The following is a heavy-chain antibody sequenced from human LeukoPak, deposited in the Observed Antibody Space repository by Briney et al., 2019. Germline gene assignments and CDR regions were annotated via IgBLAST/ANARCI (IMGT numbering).Heavy chain of an antibody. V-gene: IGHV3-74*01. Sequence: GGSLRLSCAASGFTFSNYWMHWVHQAPGKGLVWVSRINSDGSSTNYADSVKGRFTISRDNAKNTLYLQMNSLRAEDTAIYYCVRDLQRHYLGVALAGRRRWFDPWGQGTLVTVSS. CDR1: GFTFSNYW. D-gene: IGHD6-13*01. CDR2: INSDGSST. CDR3: VRDLQRHYLGVALAGRRRWFDP. J-gene: IGHJ5*02.